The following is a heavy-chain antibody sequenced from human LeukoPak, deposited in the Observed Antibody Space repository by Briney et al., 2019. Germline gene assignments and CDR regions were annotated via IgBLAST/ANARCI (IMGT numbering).Heavy chain of an antibody. V-gene: IGHV1-2*02. CDR1: GYTFTGYY. D-gene: IGHD6-13*01. CDR2: INPNSGGT. J-gene: IGHJ5*02. CDR3: ARDSSWGAQTFDP. Sequence: GASVKVSCKASGYTFTGYYMHWVRQAPGQGLEWMGWINPNSGGTNYAQKFQGRVTMTRDTSISTAYMELSRLRSDDTAVYYCARDSSWGAQTFDPWGQGTLVTVSS.